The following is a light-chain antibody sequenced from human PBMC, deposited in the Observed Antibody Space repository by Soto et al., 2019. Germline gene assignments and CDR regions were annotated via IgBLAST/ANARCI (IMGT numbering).Light chain of an antibody. CDR2: DDS. CDR1: SSVIGSYDC. J-gene: IGLJ2*01. CDR3: TSYTDNNTFPVV. V-gene: IGLV2-14*03. Sequence: QSALTQPASVSGSPGQSTTISCTGTSSVIGSYDCVFWYQQLPGKAPKLIIYDDSNRPSGVSHRFSGSKSGNTASRTISGLQAEDEADYHCTSYTDNNTFPVVFGGGTKLTVL.